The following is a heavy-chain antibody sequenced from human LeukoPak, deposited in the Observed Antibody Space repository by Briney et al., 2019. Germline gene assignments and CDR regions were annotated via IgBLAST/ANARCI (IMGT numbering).Heavy chain of an antibody. J-gene: IGHJ4*02. CDR1: GYTFTGYY. Sequence: ASVKVSCKPSGYTFTGYYMHWVRQAPGQGLEWMGWISPNTGATMYAQKFQGRVTLTRDTSIDTGYMELSSLRSDDTAVHYCARDRVGSGWPRPYYFEFWGQGSLVSVSS. V-gene: IGHV1-2*02. CDR2: ISPNTGAT. CDR3: ARDRVGSGWPRPYYFEF. D-gene: IGHD6-19*01.